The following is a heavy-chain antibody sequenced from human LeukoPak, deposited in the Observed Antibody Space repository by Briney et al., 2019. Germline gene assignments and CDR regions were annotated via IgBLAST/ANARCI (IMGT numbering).Heavy chain of an antibody. J-gene: IGHJ4*02. Sequence: ASVKVSCKASGYTFTSYAMHWVRQAPGQWLEWMGWISAANGNTKYSQKFQGRVTITWDTSASAAYMELSSLRSEDTAVYYCARLGDGGLYYFDYWGQGTLVTVSS. D-gene: IGHD4-23*01. V-gene: IGHV1-3*01. CDR1: GYTFTSYA. CDR2: ISAANGNT. CDR3: ARLGDGGLYYFDY.